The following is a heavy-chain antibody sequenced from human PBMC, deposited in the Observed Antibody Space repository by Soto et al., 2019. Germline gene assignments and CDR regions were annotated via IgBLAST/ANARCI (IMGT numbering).Heavy chain of an antibody. CDR2: IGVSCATT. J-gene: IGHJ4*02. CDR1: GFTFSNYA. V-gene: IGHV3-23*01. CDR3: SKGEGRYCSDGVCYPFDY. Sequence: EVQLLEYGGGLVQPGGSLRLYCAASGFTFSNYAMSWVRQAPGKGLEWVSAIGVSCATTYYADSVKGRVSISRDNTKNTLYLPKISLRAEDTALYSWSKGEGRYCSDGVCYPFDYWGQGTLVTVSS. D-gene: IGHD2-8*01.